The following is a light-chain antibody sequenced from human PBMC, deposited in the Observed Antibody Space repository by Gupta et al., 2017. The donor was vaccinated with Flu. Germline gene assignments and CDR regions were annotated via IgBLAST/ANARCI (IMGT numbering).Light chain of an antibody. Sequence: EIVMTQSPASLSVSPGESATFSCKASQSIRNNLAWFQEKPGQTPRLLIYGASTRAAGVPVRFGGSGAGTDFTLTISSRQSEDFAVYYCQQYNDWHPQYSFGQGTKLEIK. V-gene: IGKV3-15*01. CDR2: GAS. J-gene: IGKJ2*03. CDR1: QSIRNN. CDR3: QQYNDWHPQYS.